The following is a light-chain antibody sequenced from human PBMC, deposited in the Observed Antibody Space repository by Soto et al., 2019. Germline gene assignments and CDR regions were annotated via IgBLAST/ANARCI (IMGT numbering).Light chain of an antibody. CDR3: CSFAGSGTWV. Sequence: QSVLTQPASVSGSPGQSITISCTGTSSDVGTYNLVSWYQQHPGKAPKLIIYEGSKRPSGVSTRFSGSKSGNTASLTISGLQAGDEADYHCCSFAGSGTWVFGGGTKLTVL. CDR2: EGS. CDR1: SSDVGTYNL. J-gene: IGLJ3*02. V-gene: IGLV2-23*01.